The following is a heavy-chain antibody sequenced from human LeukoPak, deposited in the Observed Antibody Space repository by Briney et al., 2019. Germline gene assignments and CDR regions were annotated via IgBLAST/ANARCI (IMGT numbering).Heavy chain of an antibody. CDR2: MYYSGST. D-gene: IGHD3-3*01. J-gene: IGHJ3*02. Sequence: SETLSLTCTVSGDSLSSSRYYWGWIRQPPGKGLQWIGSMYYSGSTYYRPSLKSRDTISVDTSKNQFSLRLSSVTAADTALYYCARRQAGALEQSAFDIWGQGTMVTVSS. CDR3: ARRQAGALEQSAFDI. V-gene: IGHV4-39*01. CDR1: GDSLSSSRYY.